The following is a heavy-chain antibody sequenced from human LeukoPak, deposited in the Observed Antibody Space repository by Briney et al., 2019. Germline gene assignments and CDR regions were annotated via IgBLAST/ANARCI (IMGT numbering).Heavy chain of an antibody. Sequence: ASVNVSCKASGYTFSSYGMNWVRQAPGQGLEWMGGINTNTGNPTYAQGFTGRFVFSLDTSVSTAYLQISSLKAEDTAVYYCARRDHSGSYQISPGDFDYWGQGTLVTVSS. CDR3: ARRDHSGSYQISPGDFDY. V-gene: IGHV7-4-1*02. CDR2: INTNTGNP. CDR1: GYTFSSYG. D-gene: IGHD1-26*01. J-gene: IGHJ4*02.